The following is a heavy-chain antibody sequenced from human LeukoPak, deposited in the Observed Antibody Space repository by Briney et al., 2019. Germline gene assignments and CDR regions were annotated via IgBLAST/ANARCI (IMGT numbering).Heavy chain of an antibody. CDR1: GGTFSSYA. Sequence: SVKVSCKASGGTFSSYAISWVRQAPGQGLEWMGRIIPILGIANYAQKFQGRVTITADKSTSTAYMELSSLRSEDTAVYYCASAEYCSGGSCYYYYGMDVWGQGTTVTVSS. D-gene: IGHD2-15*01. CDR2: IIPILGIA. V-gene: IGHV1-69*04. CDR3: ASAEYCSGGSCYYYYGMDV. J-gene: IGHJ6*02.